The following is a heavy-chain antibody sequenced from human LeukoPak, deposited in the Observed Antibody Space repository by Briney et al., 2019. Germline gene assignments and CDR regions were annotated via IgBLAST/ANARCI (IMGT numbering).Heavy chain of an antibody. CDR1: GFTFSSYG. CDR2: IRYDGSNK. V-gene: IGHV3-30*02. Sequence: GGSLRLSCAASGFTFSSYGMHWVRQAPGKGLEWVAFIRYDGSNKYYADSVKGRFTISRDNSKNTLYLQMNSLRAEDTAVYHCAKALPDEANAFDIWGQGTMVTVSS. CDR3: AKALPDEANAFDI. J-gene: IGHJ3*02.